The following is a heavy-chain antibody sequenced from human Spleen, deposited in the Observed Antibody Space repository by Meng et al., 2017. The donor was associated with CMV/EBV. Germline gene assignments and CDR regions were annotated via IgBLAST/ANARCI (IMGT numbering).Heavy chain of an antibody. D-gene: IGHD3-3*01. CDR1: GGSLSGYL. J-gene: IGHJ3*02. V-gene: IGHV4-34*01. CDR2: IAQSGNT. CDR3: ARHTRITIFGVVIIGAFDI. Sequence: SETLSLTCAVSGGSLSGYLWSWIRQPPGKGLQWIGEIAQSGNTDYNPSLKGRLTISIDTSKNQFSLKLSSVTAADTAVYYCARHTRITIFGVVIIGAFDIWGQGTKVTVSS.